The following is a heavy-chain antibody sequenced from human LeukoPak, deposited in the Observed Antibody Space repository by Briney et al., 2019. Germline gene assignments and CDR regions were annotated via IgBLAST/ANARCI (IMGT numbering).Heavy chain of an antibody. J-gene: IGHJ4*02. V-gene: IGHV4-59*01. CDR1: DDSIKSYF. CDR2: VFYSGST. CDR3: ARGTRRHYDGSGYYYGEFDY. D-gene: IGHD3-22*01. Sequence: PSETLSLTCTVSDDSIKSYFWTWIRQSPGKGLEWIGYVFYSGSTSYNPSPRSRLTMSVDTSKSQFSLNLNSVTTADTAVYYCARGTRRHYDGSGYYYGEFDYWGQGILVTVSS.